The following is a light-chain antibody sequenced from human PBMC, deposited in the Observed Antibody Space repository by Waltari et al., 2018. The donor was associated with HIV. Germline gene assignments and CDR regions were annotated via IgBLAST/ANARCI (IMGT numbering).Light chain of an antibody. CDR2: ENN. J-gene: IGLJ2*01. CDR1: SGRIASNY. CDR3: QSYFASNDVI. V-gene: IGLV6-57*04. Sequence: NFMLTQPHSVSESPGKTVTISCTRSSGRIASNYVQWYQQRPGGAPTTVIYENNQRPSGVPDRFSGSIDSSSNSASLTIDVLKTDAEADYDCQSYFASNDVIFRGGTTLNVL.